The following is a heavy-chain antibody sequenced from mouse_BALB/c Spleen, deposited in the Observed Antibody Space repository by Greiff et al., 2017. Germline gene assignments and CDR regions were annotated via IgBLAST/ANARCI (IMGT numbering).Heavy chain of an antibody. D-gene: IGHD2-3*01. CDR2: ISDGGSYT. CDR3: ARGDGYYYYYAMDY. J-gene: IGHJ4*01. CDR1: GFTFSDYY. V-gene: IGHV5-4*02. Sequence: EVHLVESGGGLVKPGGSLKLSCAASGFTFSDYYMYWVRQTPEKRLEWVATISDGGSYTYYPDSVKGRFTISRDNAKNNLYLQMSSLKSEDTAMYYCARGDGYYYYYAMDYWGQGTSVTVSS.